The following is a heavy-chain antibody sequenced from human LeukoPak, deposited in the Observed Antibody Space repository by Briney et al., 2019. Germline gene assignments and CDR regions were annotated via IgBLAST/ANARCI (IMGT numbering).Heavy chain of an antibody. Sequence: PGGSLRLSCAASGFTFSSYEMNWVRQAPGKGLEWVSYISSSGSTIYYADSVKGRFTISRDNAKNSLYLQMNSLRAEDTAVYYCARARRATVTTYYFDYWGQGTLVTVSS. CDR2: ISSSGSTI. D-gene: IGHD4-17*01. CDR1: GFTFSSYE. V-gene: IGHV3-48*03. CDR3: ARARRATVTTYYFDY. J-gene: IGHJ4*02.